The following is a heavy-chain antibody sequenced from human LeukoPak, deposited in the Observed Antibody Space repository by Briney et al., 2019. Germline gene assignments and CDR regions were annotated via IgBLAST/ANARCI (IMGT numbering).Heavy chain of an antibody. D-gene: IGHD3-10*01. J-gene: IGHJ5*02. CDR3: ARVPIGDNKAFDP. V-gene: IGHV4-4*02. Sequence: PSETLSLTCAVSGGSISSSNWWRWVRQPPGKGREWIGEIYHSGSTNYNPSLKSRVTISVDKSKNQFSLKLSSVTAADTAVYYCARVPIGDNKAFDPWGQGTLVTVSS. CDR1: GGSISSSNW. CDR2: IYHSGST.